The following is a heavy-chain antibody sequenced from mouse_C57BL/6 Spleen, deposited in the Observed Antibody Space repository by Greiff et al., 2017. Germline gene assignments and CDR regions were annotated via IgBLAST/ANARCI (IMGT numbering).Heavy chain of an antibody. J-gene: IGHJ4*01. CDR1: GYTFTSYW. CDR2: INPSSGYT. Sequence: VQLQQSGAELAKPGASVKLSCKASGYTFTSYWMHWVKQRPRQGLEWIGYINPSSGYTKYNQKFKDKATLTADKSSSTAYMQLSSLTYEDSAVYYCARTAQATDYAMDYWGQGTSVTVSS. CDR3: ARTAQATDYAMDY. V-gene: IGHV1-7*01. D-gene: IGHD3-2*02.